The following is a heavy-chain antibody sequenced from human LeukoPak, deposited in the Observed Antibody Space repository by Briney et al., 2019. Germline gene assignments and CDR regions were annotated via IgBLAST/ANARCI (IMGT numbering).Heavy chain of an antibody. J-gene: IGHJ6*02. CDR1: GYTFTSYG. CDR3: ARDRGAVPHYYYYYGMDV. Sequence: ASVKVSCKASGYTFTSYGISWVRQAPGQGLERMGWISAYNGNTNYAQKLQGRVTMTTDTSTSTAYMELRSLRSDDTAVYYCARDRGAVPHYYYYYGMDVWGLGTTVTVSS. CDR2: ISAYNGNT. V-gene: IGHV1-18*01. D-gene: IGHD3-10*01.